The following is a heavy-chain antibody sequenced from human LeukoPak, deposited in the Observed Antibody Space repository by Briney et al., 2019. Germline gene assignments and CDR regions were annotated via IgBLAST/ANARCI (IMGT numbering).Heavy chain of an antibody. V-gene: IGHV3-21*01. CDR2: ISSSSSYI. CDR3: ARDMTTVSGVYYYGMDV. Sequence: GGSLRLSCAASGFTFSSYSMNWVRQAPGKGLEWVSSISSSSSYIYYAGSVKGRFTISRDNAKNSLYLQMDSLRAEDTAVYYCARDMTTVSGVYYYGMDVWGQGTTVTVSS. D-gene: IGHD4-17*01. CDR1: GFTFSSYS. J-gene: IGHJ6*02.